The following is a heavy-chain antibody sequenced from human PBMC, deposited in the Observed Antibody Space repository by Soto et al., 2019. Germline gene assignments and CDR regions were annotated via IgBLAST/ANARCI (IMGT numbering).Heavy chain of an antibody. Sequence: GGSLRLSCVASGFTFSSYWMHWVRQAPGKGLVWVSRINPDGSSTIYAYSVKGRSTISRANAKNTLNLQMNSLRADATRALFRVMALAIGGFADYWGQGILATVSS. D-gene: IGHD2-21*01. V-gene: IGHV3-74*01. CDR2: INPDGSST. CDR1: GFTFSSYW. CDR3: VMALAIGGFADY. J-gene: IGHJ4*02.